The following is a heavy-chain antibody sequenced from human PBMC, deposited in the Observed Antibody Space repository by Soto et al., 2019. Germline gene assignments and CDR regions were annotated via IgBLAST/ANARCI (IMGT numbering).Heavy chain of an antibody. CDR1: GIPFRCFH. J-gene: IGHJ6*02. V-gene: IGHV3-11*01. CDR2: ISSSGSTI. Sequence: GSLRLPCGTPGIPFRCFHMSLIRQAPGEGPGGVSYISSSGSTIYYADSVKGRFTISRDNAKNSLYLQMNSLRAEDTAVYYCARGEVRFLEWLPKGYYYYGMDVWGQGTTVTVSS. CDR3: ARGEVRFLEWLPKGYYYYGMDV. D-gene: IGHD3-3*01.